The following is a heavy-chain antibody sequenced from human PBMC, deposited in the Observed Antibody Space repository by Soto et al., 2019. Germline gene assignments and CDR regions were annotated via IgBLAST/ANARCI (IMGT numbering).Heavy chain of an antibody. Sequence: QVQLVQSGAEVKKPGASVKVSCKASGYTFTSYDINWVRQATGQGLEWMGWMNPNSGNTGYAQKFKGRGTMTRTTPITTAYRERSGRRSEDTAVYYGGRHTMVGGAFYYYYGMDVWGKGTTVTVSS. CDR3: GRHTMVGGAFYYYYGMDV. CDR1: GYTFTSYD. J-gene: IGHJ6*04. CDR2: MNPNSGNT. D-gene: IGHD3-10*01. V-gene: IGHV1-8*01.